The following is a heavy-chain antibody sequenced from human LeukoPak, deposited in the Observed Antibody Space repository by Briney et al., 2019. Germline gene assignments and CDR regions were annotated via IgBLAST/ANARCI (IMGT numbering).Heavy chain of an antibody. CDR2: ISYDGSNK. CDR1: GFTFSSYG. D-gene: IGHD3-22*01. J-gene: IGHJ3*02. CDR3: AREGSYYDSSGYRPGAFDI. Sequence: QPGRSLRLSCAASGFTFSSYGMHWVRQAPGKGLEWVAVISYDGSNKYYADSVKGRFTISRDNSKNTLYLQMNSLRAEDTAVYYCAREGSYYDSSGYRPGAFDIWGQGTMVTVSS. V-gene: IGHV3-30*03.